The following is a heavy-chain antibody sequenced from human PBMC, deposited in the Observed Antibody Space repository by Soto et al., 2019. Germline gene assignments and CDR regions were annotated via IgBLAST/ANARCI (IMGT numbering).Heavy chain of an antibody. J-gene: IGHJ6*02. CDR1: GGSISRGGYY. Sequence: SETLSLTCPVSGGSISRGGYYWSWIRQHPGKGLEWIGYIYYSGSTYYNPSLKSRVTISVDTSKNQFSLKLSSVTAADTAVYYCARDVLGFGDYYYGMDVWGQGTTVTVSS. CDR2: IYYSGST. V-gene: IGHV4-31*03. D-gene: IGHD3-10*01. CDR3: ARDVLGFGDYYYGMDV.